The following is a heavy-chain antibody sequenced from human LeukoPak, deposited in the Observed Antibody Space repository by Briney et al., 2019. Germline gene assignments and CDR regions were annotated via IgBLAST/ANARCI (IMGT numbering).Heavy chain of an antibody. Sequence: SETLSLTCTVSGGSISSYYWSWIRRPPGKGLEWIGYIYYSGSANYNPSLKSRVTISVDTSKNQFSLKLSSVTAADTAVYYCARGAPRDYIWGSYRYDWFDPWGQGTLVTVSS. V-gene: IGHV4-59*01. CDR1: GGSISSYY. D-gene: IGHD3-16*02. J-gene: IGHJ5*02. CDR2: IYYSGSA. CDR3: ARGAPRDYIWGSYRYDWFDP.